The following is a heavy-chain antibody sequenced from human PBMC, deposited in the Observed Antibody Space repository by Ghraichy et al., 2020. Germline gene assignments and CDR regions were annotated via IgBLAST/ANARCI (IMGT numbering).Heavy chain of an antibody. CDR3: VRSINSLARRVVPLNDWFDP. CDR1: GFAFSGYW. CDR2: IDSDGGST. J-gene: IGHJ5*02. D-gene: IGHD3-3*01. Sequence: GGSLRLSCAASGFAFSGYWMHWVRQAPGRGLEWVSRIDSDGGSTTYADSVKGRFTISRDNAKNTLYLQMISLRDEDTAVYYCVRSINSLARRVVPLNDWFDPWGQGTLVTVSS. V-gene: IGHV3-74*01.